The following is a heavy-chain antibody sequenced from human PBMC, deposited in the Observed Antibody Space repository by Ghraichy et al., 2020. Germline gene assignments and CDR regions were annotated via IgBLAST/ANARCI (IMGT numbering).Heavy chain of an antibody. J-gene: IGHJ4*02. CDR1: GGSISSSSYY. Sequence: SETLSLTCTVSGGSISSSSYYWGWIRQPPGKGLEWIGSIYYSGSTYYNPSLKSRVTISVDTSKNQFSLKLSSVTAAVTAVYYCARHVRGHSGDYGNFLNYWGQGTLVTVSS. CDR3: ARHVRGHSGDYGNFLNY. D-gene: IGHD4-17*01. CDR2: IYYSGST. V-gene: IGHV4-39*07.